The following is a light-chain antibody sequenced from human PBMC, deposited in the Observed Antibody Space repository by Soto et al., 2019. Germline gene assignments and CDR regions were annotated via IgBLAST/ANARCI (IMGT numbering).Light chain of an antibody. J-gene: IGKJ1*01. CDR3: QQYGSSPRT. CDR1: QSVSSSH. CDR2: GAS. V-gene: IGKV3-20*01. Sequence: EIVLTQSPGTLSLSPGERATLSCRASQSVSSSHLAWYQQKPGQAPRLLIYGASSRATGIPDRFSGSGSGTDFTLTISRLVPEDFAVYYCQQYGSSPRTFGQGTMV.